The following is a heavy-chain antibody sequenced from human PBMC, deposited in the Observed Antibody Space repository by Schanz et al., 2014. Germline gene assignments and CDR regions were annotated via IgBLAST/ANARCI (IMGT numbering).Heavy chain of an antibody. Sequence: QVQLVESGGGVVQPGRSLRLSCATSGLNFDYYGMNWVRQAPGKGLEWVSGLTEGGASTYYADSVKGRFTISRDNSKNTLYLQMNSLRAEDTAVYYCAKDQGSYGSRSYSYFDYWGQGTLATVSS. D-gene: IGHD3-10*01. CDR1: GLNFDYYG. V-gene: IGHV3-NL1*01. CDR3: AKDQGSYGSRSYSYFDY. CDR2: LTEGGAST. J-gene: IGHJ4*02.